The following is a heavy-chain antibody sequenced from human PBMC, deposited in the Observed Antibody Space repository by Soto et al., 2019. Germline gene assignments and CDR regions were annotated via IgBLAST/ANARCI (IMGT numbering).Heavy chain of an antibody. CDR3: ATGSGTYFNLFYFAY. Sequence: QVPLVQSGAEVKKPGSSVKVSCKTSGVTFSRYLISWVRQAPGQGPEWMGGLIPIMGPPNYAQRFQGRVTITADESTSTAYMELTSLRSDDTAVYFCATGSGTYFNLFYFAYWGQGTLVTVTS. CDR2: LIPIMGPP. D-gene: IGHD3-10*01. J-gene: IGHJ4*02. V-gene: IGHV1-69*01. CDR1: GVTFSRYL.